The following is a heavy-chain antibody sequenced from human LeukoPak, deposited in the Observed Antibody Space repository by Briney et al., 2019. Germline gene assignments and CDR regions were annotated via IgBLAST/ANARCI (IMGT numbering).Heavy chain of an antibody. D-gene: IGHD3-22*01. J-gene: IGHJ3*02. CDR2: IYDSGST. CDR1: GGSISSYY. CDR3: ASLTTADAFDI. Sequence: PSETLSLTCTASGGSISSYYWSWIRQPPGKGLEWIGYIYDSGSTNYNPSLKSRVTISVDTSKNQFSLKLSSVTAADTAVFYCASLTTADAFDIWGQGTMVTVSS. V-gene: IGHV4-59*01.